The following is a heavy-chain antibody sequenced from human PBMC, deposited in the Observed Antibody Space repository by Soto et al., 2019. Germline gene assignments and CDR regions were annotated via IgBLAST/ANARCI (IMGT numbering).Heavy chain of an antibody. CDR1: GFTFSSYA. D-gene: IGHD6-6*01. CDR3: AKDPRVLVPPRLFDY. CDR2: ISGSGGST. Sequence: EVQLLESGGGLVQPGGSLRLSCAASGFTFSSYAMSWVRQAPGKGLEWVSAISGSGGSTYYADSVKGRFTITSDNSKNTLYRQMNSLRAEDTAVYYCAKDPRVLVPPRLFDYGGQGTLVTVSS. J-gene: IGHJ4*02. V-gene: IGHV3-23*01.